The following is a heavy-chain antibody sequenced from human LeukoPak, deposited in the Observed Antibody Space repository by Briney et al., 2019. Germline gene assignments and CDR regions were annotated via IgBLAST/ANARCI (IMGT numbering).Heavy chain of an antibody. J-gene: IGHJ4*02. D-gene: IGHD2-15*01. CDR3: AKEQGCSGGRCYSAIDY. V-gene: IGHV3-30*18. Sequence: GWSLRLSCAASGFTLRSYAMHWVRQAPGKGLERVAVISDDGSHKYYADSVKGRFTISRDNSKNTLYLQMNSLRVEDTAVYYCAKEQGCSGGRCYSAIDYWGQGTLVTVSS. CDR2: ISDDGSHK. CDR1: GFTLRSYA.